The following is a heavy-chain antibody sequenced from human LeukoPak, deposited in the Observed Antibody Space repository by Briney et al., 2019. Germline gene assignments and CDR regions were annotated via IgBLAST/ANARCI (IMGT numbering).Heavy chain of an antibody. V-gene: IGHV3-23*01. CDR2: ISGSGGST. Sequence: GGSLRLSRAASVFTFSSYAMTWVRQAPGKGLEWLSAISGSGGSTYYADSVTSRFTISRDTSQNMLNLEMNSLRPEDTAVYFCARVGIYRPGSSSFDPWGQGTLVAVSS. D-gene: IGHD3-10*01. J-gene: IGHJ5*02. CDR3: ARVGIYRPGSSSFDP. CDR1: VFTFSSYA.